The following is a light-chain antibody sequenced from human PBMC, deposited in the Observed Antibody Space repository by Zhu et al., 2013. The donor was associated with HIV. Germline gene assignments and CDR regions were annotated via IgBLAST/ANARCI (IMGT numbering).Light chain of an antibody. Sequence: DIQMTQSPSSLSASVGDRVTITCRTSQGISHYLAWYQQKPGKVPKLLIYAASTLQSGVPSRFSGRGSGTEFSLTISSLHPEDVATYYCQKYNSGLWAFGQGDQGGNQT. CDR3: QKYNSGLWA. CDR2: AAS. CDR1: QGISHY. V-gene: IGKV1-27*01. J-gene: IGKJ1*01.